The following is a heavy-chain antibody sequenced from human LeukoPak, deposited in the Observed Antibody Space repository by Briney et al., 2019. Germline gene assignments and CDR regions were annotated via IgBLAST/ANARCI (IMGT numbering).Heavy chain of an antibody. V-gene: IGHV4-59*08. Sequence: PSETLSLTCTVSGGSLTGYYWSWIRQPPGKGLEWIAYVYYTGRTLYNPSLESRVTISVDTSKTQISLKLTSVTAADTAVYYCARGKLELPLYYYYYYMDVWGKGTTVTVSS. CDR1: GGSLTGYY. D-gene: IGHD1-7*01. J-gene: IGHJ6*03. CDR3: ARGKLELPLYYYYYYMDV. CDR2: VYYTGRT.